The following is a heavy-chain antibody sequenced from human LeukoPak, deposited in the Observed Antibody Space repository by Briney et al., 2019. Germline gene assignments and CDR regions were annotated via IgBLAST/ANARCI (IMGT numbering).Heavy chain of an antibody. CDR1: GGSISSGDYY. D-gene: IGHD2-8*01. V-gene: IGHV4-30-4*01. CDR3: ASRRYCTNGVCKLDAFDI. J-gene: IGHJ3*02. Sequence: SETLSLTCTVSGGSISSGDYYWSWIRQPPGKGLEWIGYIYYSGSTYYNPSLKSRVTISVDTSKSQFSLKLSSVAAADTAVYYCASRRYCTNGVCKLDAFDIWGQGTMVTVSS. CDR2: IYYSGST.